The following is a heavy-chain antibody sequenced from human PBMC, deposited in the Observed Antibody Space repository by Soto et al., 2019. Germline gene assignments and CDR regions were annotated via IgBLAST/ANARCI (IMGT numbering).Heavy chain of an antibody. CDR2: ISSSGSTI. CDR1: GFTFSDYY. D-gene: IGHD2-2*01. CDR3: ARDQQYIVVVPAAYNWFDP. J-gene: IGHJ5*02. V-gene: IGHV3-11*01. Sequence: GGSLRLSCAASGFTFSDYYMSWIRQAPGKGLEWVSYISSSGSTIYYADSVKGRFTISRDNAKNSLYLQMNSLRAEDTAVYYCARDQQYIVVVPAAYNWFDPWGQGTLVTVSS.